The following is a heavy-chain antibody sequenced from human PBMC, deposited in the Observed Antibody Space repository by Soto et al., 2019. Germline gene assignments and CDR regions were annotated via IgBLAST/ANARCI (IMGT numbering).Heavy chain of an antibody. Sequence: GASVKVSCKASGYTFTSYGISWVRQAPGQGLEWMGWISAYNGNTNYAQKLQGRVTMTTDTSTSTAYMELRSLRSDDTAVYYCARDQHLLPKSPYYFDYWGQGTLVTVSS. J-gene: IGHJ4*02. D-gene: IGHD3-3*02. CDR1: GYTFTSYG. CDR3: ARDQHLLPKSPYYFDY. V-gene: IGHV1-18*01. CDR2: ISAYNGNT.